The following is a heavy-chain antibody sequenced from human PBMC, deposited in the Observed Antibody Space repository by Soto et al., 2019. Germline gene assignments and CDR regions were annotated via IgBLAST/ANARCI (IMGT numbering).Heavy chain of an antibody. D-gene: IGHD3-22*01. Sequence: GGSLRLSCAASGFIVSNNYMSWVRQAPGKGLEWVAVISYDGSNKYYADSVKGRFTISRDNSKNTLYLQMNSPRAEDTAVYYCAKDINQFSGYYDPSDGMDVWGQGTTVTVSS. CDR2: ISYDGSNK. CDR3: AKDINQFSGYYDPSDGMDV. CDR1: GFIVSNNY. J-gene: IGHJ6*02. V-gene: IGHV3-30*18.